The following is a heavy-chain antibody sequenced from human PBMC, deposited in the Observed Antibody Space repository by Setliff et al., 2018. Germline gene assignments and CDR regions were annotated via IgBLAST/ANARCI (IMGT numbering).Heavy chain of an antibody. J-gene: IGHJ4*02. CDR1: GYTFTAYY. Sequence: ASVKVSCKASGYTFTAYYMHWVRQAPGQGLEWMGWINPNSGDTNYAQKFQGRVTLTTDTSTSTAYMELRSLTSDDSAFYYCARAPSVELVTIRTNSWFTYWGQGTLVTVSS. D-gene: IGHD5-18*01. CDR2: INPNSGDT. V-gene: IGHV1-2*02. CDR3: ARAPSVELVTIRTNSWFTY.